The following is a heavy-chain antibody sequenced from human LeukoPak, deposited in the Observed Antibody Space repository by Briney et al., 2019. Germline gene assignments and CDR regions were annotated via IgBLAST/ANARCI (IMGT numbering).Heavy chain of an antibody. CDR3: ARPSGPYDFWSGLGNDAFDI. Sequence: GGSLRLSRAASGFTFSSYWMSWVRQAPGKGLEWVANIKQDGSEKYYVDSVKGRSTISRDNAKNSLYLQMNSLRAEDTAVYYCARPSGPYDFWSGLGNDAFDIWGQGTMVTVSS. CDR2: IKQDGSEK. CDR1: GFTFSSYW. J-gene: IGHJ3*02. D-gene: IGHD3-3*01. V-gene: IGHV3-7*01.